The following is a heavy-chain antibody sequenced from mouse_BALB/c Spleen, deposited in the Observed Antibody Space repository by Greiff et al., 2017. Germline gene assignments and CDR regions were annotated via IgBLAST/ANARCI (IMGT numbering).Heavy chain of an antibody. J-gene: IGHJ4*01. CDR2: ISYSGST. Sequence: DVQLQESGPGLVKPSQSLSLTCTVTGYSITSDYAWNWIRQFPGNKLEWMGYISYSGSTSYNPSLKSRISITRDTSKNQFFLQLNSVTTEDTATYYCAIYGSRSYAMDYWGQGTSVTVSS. CDR3: AIYGSRSYAMDY. CDR1: GYSITSDYA. D-gene: IGHD1-1*01. V-gene: IGHV3-2*02.